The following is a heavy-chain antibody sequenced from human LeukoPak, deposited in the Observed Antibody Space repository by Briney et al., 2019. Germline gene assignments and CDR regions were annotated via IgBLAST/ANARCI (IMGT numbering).Heavy chain of an antibody. V-gene: IGHV3-48*03. CDR2: ISSSGSTI. J-gene: IGHJ6*04. Sequence: GGSLRLSCAASELTFSSYAMNWVRQAPGKGLEWVSYISSSGSTIYYADSVKGRFTISRDNAKNSLYLQMNSLRAEDSAVYYCAELGITMIGGVWGKGTTVTISS. CDR3: AELGITMIGGV. CDR1: ELTFSSYA. D-gene: IGHD3-10*02.